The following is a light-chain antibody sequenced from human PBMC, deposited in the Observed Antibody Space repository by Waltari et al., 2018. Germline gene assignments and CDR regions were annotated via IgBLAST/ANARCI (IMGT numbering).Light chain of an antibody. CDR3: QQYNNWPPGT. CDR2: GAY. Sequence: DTVVTHSAATLSMSPGERAPLSCRTSQSIGSSLAWYQQRPGQAPRVLIYGAYSRATGIPDRFSGSGSETEFKLTISSLQSEDIAVDYCQQYNNWPPGTFGQGTKVEI. CDR1: QSIGSS. V-gene: IGKV3-15*01. J-gene: IGKJ1*01.